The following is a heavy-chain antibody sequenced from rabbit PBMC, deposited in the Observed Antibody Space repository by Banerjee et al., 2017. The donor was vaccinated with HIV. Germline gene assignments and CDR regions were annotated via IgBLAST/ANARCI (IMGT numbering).Heavy chain of an antibody. D-gene: IGHD1-1*01. CDR3: ARGGVGSTGYTYAFDP. CDR2: IYISSGST. Sequence: QSLEESGGDLVKPGASLTLTCTASGFSFSSSYWICWVRQAPGKGLEWVACIYISSGSTWYASWAKGRFTITRSTSLNTVTLQLNSLTGADTATYFCARGGVGSTGYTYAFDPWGQGTLVTVS. CDR1: GFSFSSSYW. V-gene: IGHV1S40*01. J-gene: IGHJ2*01.